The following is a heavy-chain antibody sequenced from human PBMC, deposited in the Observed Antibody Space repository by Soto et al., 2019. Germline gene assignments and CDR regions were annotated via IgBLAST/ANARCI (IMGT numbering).Heavy chain of an antibody. V-gene: IGHV3-74*01. J-gene: IGHJ6*02. Sequence: PGWSLRLSCAASGFTFFSYWMHWVRQVPGKGLVWVSRINSDGSNTNYADSVKGRFTISRDNAKNTLYLQMNSLRAEDTAVYFCSRAGCEDSPALSYYSGMYLWGQGPTVTRSS. D-gene: IGHD2-8*01. CDR2: INSDGSNT. CDR1: GFTFFSYW. CDR3: SRAGCEDSPALSYYSGMYL.